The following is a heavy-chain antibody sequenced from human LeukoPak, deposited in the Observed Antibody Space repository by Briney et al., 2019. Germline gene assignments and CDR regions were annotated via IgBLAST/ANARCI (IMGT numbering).Heavy chain of an antibody. CDR2: INPNSGGT. CDR3: ARGDMVRGVPYYYYMDV. D-gene: IGHD3-10*01. V-gene: IGHV1-2*02. Sequence: ASVKVSCKASGYTFTGYYMHWVRQAPGQGLEWMGWINPNSGGTNYAQKFQGRVTMTRDTSISTAYMELSRLRSDDTAVYYCARGDMVRGVPYYYYMDVWAREPWSPSP. CDR1: GYTFTGYY. J-gene: IGHJ6*03.